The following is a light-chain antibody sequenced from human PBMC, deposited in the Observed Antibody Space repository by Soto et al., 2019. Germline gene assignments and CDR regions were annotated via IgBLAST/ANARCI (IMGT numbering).Light chain of an antibody. CDR3: SSYTSSTTVV. CDR2: KVT. CDR1: SGDVGTYNR. V-gene: IGLV2-18*02. J-gene: IGLJ2*01. Sequence: QSVLTQPPSVSGSPGQSVTISCTGTSGDVGTYNRVSWYQQPPGTAPKLMIYKVTNRPSGVPDRFSGSKSGNTASLTISGLQAEDEADYYCSSYTSSTTVVFGGGTQLTVL.